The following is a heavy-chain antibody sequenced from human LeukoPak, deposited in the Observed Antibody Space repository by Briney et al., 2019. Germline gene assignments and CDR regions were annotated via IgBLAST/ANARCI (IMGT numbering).Heavy chain of an antibody. CDR3: ARGGILRYFDWLLSYNWFDP. J-gene: IGHJ5*02. Sequence: SVKVSCTASGGTFNNFAISWVRQAPGQGLEWVGGIIPMSGTANYAQKFQGRVTITRDTSASTAYMELSSLRSEDTAVYYCARGGILRYFDWLLSYNWFDPWGQGTLVTVSS. V-gene: IGHV1-69*05. CDR1: GGTFNNFA. D-gene: IGHD3-9*01. CDR2: IIPMSGTA.